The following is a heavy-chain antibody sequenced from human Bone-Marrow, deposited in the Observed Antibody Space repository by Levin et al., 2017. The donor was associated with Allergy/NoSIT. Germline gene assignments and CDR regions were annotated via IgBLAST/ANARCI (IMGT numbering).Heavy chain of an antibody. CDR1: GYTFTSYY. Sequence: GESLKISCKASGYTFTSYYMHWVRQAPGQGLEWMGIINPSGGRPSSAQKFQGRVTMTRDTSTSTVYMELSSLRSEDTAVYYCAREKEVWIQLWLSRLNDAFDIWGQGTMVTVSS. V-gene: IGHV1-46*01. D-gene: IGHD5-18*01. J-gene: IGHJ3*02. CDR3: AREKEVWIQLWLSRLNDAFDI. CDR2: INPSGGRP.